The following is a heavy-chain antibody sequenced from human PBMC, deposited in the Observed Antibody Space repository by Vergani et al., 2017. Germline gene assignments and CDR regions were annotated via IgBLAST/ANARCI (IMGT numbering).Heavy chain of an antibody. CDR1: GGSISSYY. J-gene: IGHJ4*02. CDR2: IYYSGST. D-gene: IGHD4-23*01. V-gene: IGHV4-59*01. CDR3: ARWTYGGNSGFDY. Sequence: QVQLQESGPGLVKPSETLSLTCTVSGGSISSYYWSWIRQPPGKGLEWIGYIYYSGSTNYNPSLKSRVTISVDTSKNQFSLKLSSVTAADTAVYCCARWTYGGNSGFDYWGQGTLVTVSS.